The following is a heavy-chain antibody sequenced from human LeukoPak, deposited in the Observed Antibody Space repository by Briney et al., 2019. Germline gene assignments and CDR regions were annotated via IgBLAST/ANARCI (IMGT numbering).Heavy chain of an antibody. Sequence: GGSLRLSCAASGFTFSSYAMAWVRQTPGRGLEWVSGISGSGDGTYYADSVKGRFTISRDNSKNTLYLQINSLRAEDTAVYYCAKRYSSSSWTAAFDSWGQGTPVTVSS. CDR3: AKRYSSSSWTAAFDS. CDR1: GFTFSSYA. V-gene: IGHV3-23*01. D-gene: IGHD2-2*01. CDR2: ISGSGDGT. J-gene: IGHJ4*02.